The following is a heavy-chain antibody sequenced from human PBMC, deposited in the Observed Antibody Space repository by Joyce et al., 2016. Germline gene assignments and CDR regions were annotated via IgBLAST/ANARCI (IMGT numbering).Heavy chain of an antibody. D-gene: IGHD6-25*01. V-gene: IGHV3-30*18. CDR1: GLTLSNYG. CDR3: AKILTAGYSSGWFLDY. Sequence: QVQLVESGGGVVQPGRSLRLSCTASGLTLSNYGVQWVRQAQGKGREWVAVMSYDGVYKYYSDSVKGRFTISRDNSRDTLFLEMNSLRAEDTAVYYCAKILTAGYSSGWFLDYWGQGTLVTVSS. CDR2: MSYDGVYK. J-gene: IGHJ4*02.